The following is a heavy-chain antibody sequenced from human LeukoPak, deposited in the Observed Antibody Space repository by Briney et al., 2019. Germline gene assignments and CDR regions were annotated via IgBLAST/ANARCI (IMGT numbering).Heavy chain of an antibody. CDR3: ARDRCSGTSCYVVYYMDV. D-gene: IGHD2-2*01. Sequence: GGSLRLSCAASGFTFSTSWMSGLRQAPGKGLEWVGNIKEDGSEKYYVDSVKGRFTISRDNAKNSLYLQMNSLRAEDTAVYYCARDRCSGTSCYVVYYMDVWGKGTTVTVSS. CDR2: IKEDGSEK. J-gene: IGHJ6*03. CDR1: GFTFSTSW. V-gene: IGHV3-7*01.